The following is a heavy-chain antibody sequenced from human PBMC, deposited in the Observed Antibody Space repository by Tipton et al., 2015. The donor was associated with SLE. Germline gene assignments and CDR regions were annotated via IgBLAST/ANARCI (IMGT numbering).Heavy chain of an antibody. V-gene: IGHV4-59*01. CDR1: GGSISSNY. CDR2: IYYSGST. Sequence: LRLSCTVSGGSISSNYWSWIRQPPGNGLEWIGYIYYSGSTQYNPSLKSRVTISVDTSKNQFSLKLSSVTPAYTAVYYCARGPSIPYSSSWYGIDYWGQGTLVTVSS. CDR3: ARGPSIPYSSSWYGIDY. J-gene: IGHJ4*02. D-gene: IGHD6-13*01.